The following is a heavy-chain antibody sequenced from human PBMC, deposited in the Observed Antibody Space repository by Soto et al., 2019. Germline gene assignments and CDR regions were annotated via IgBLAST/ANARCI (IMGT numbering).Heavy chain of an antibody. D-gene: IGHD4-4*01. V-gene: IGHV3-53*01. J-gene: IGHJ4*02. Sequence: HPGGSLRLSCAASGFTVSSNYMSWVRQAPGKGLEWVSVIYSGGSTYYADSVKGRFTISRDNSKNTLYLQMNSLRAEDTAVYYCARIYDYSNGFDYWGQGTLVTVSS. CDR1: GFTVSSNY. CDR3: ARIYDYSNGFDY. CDR2: IYSGGST.